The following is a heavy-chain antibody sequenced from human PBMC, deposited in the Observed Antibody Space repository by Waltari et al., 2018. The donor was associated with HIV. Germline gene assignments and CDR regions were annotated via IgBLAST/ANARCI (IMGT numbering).Heavy chain of an antibody. J-gene: IGHJ4*02. Sequence: QVQLQESGPGLVKPSETLPLTCSVPGGPFITYYWSWIRQSPGKGLEWIGYILYSGFTNYNPSLKSRVTMSVDTSKNQFSLKLSSVTAADTAVYYCARRGIAARELDNWGQGTLVTVSS. CDR3: ARRGIAARELDN. CDR2: ILYSGFT. V-gene: IGHV4-59*01. D-gene: IGHD6-6*01. CDR1: GGPFITYY.